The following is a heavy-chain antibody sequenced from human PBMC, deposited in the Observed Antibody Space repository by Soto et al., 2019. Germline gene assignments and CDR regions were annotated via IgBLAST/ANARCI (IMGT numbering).Heavy chain of an antibody. Sequence: SETLSLTCTVSGGSVSSYYWSWIRQPPGKGLEWIGSIYYSGSTNYNPSLKSRVTISVDTSKKQFSLKLSSVTAADTAVYYCARQLTMPYYYYYYGMDVWGQGTTVTVSS. CDR3: ARQLTMPYYYYYYGMDV. CDR2: IYYSGST. J-gene: IGHJ6*02. V-gene: IGHV4-59*08. CDR1: GGSVSSYY. D-gene: IGHD3-10*01.